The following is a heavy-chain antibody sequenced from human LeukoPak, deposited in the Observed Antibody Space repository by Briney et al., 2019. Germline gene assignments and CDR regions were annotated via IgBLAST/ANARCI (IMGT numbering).Heavy chain of an antibody. J-gene: IGHJ4*02. CDR3: ARDLTPIVVVPAAISPPNY. D-gene: IGHD2-2*01. Sequence: ASVTVSCKASGYTFTSYGISWVRQAPGQGLEWMGWISAYNGNTNYAQKLQGRVTMTTDTSTSTAYMELRSLRSDDTAVYYCARDLTPIVVVPAAISPPNYWGQGTLVTVSS. CDR2: ISAYNGNT. V-gene: IGHV1-18*01. CDR1: GYTFTSYG.